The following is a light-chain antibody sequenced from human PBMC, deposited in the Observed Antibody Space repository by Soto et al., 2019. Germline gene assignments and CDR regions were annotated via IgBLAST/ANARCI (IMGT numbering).Light chain of an antibody. V-gene: IGKV2-28*01. CDR2: LGS. Sequence: DIVMTQSPLSLPVTPGEPASISCRSSQSLLHSNGYNYLDWYLQKPGQSPQLLIYLGSNRASGVPDRFSGRGSGTEFTRKTSSVEAEEVGINYRMEALQAPPIPFGPGTKVDIK. J-gene: IGKJ3*01. CDR3: MEALQAPPIP. CDR1: QSLLHSNGYNY.